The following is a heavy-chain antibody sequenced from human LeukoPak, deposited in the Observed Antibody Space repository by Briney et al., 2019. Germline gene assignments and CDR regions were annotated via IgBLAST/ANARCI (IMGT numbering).Heavy chain of an antibody. Sequence: SETLSLTCAVYGGSFSGYYWSWIRQPPGKGLEWIGEINHSGSTNYNPSLKSRVTISVDTSKNQFSLKLSSVTAADTAVYYCARGRLRYFDWLLRPAWYFDYWGQGTLVTVSS. J-gene: IGHJ4*02. CDR3: ARGRLRYFDWLLRPAWYFDY. CDR2: INHSGST. V-gene: IGHV4-34*01. D-gene: IGHD3-9*01. CDR1: GGSFSGYY.